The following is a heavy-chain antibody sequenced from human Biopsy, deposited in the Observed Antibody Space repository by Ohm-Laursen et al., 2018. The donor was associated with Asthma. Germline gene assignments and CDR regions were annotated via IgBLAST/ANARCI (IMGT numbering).Heavy chain of an antibody. CDR1: GYTFNSDG. CDR2: ISVYNGNT. J-gene: IGHJ6*02. Sequence: ATVKISCKASGYTFNSDGITWVRQAPGQGLEWMGWISVYNGNTKVAQKLQDRVTMITDTSTSTAYMELRSLRSDDTAVYFCARAVDYSHYYGIDVWGQGTTVTVS. V-gene: IGHV1-18*01. D-gene: IGHD3-10*01. CDR3: ARAVDYSHYYGIDV.